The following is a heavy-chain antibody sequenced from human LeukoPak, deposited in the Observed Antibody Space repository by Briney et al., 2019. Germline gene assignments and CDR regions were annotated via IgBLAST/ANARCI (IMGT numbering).Heavy chain of an antibody. J-gene: IGHJ4*02. CDR2: IYGGDNT. V-gene: IGHV3-66*01. Sequence: SGGSLRLSCAASGFGVSNHHMSWVRQAPGKGLEWVSVIYGGDNTYYVDSVKGRFTISRDISKNTVYFQMNSLRVEDTAVYYCARDLGVWGQGTLVTVSS. CDR1: GFGVSNHH. D-gene: IGHD3-16*01. CDR3: ARDLGV.